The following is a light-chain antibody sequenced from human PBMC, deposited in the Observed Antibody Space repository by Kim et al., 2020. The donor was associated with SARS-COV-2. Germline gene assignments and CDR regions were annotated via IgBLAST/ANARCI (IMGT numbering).Light chain of an antibody. CDR1: QSVSSN. CDR2: GAS. CDR3: QQYNNWPLT. V-gene: IGKV3-15*01. J-gene: IGKJ4*01. Sequence: VSPGERVPLSCRASQSVSSNLAWYQQKPGQAPRLLIYGASTRATGIPARFSGSGSGTEFTLTISSLQSEDFAVYYCQQYNNWPLTFGGGTKVDIK.